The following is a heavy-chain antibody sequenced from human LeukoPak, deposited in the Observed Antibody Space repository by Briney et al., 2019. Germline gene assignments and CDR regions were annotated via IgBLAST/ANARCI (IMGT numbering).Heavy chain of an antibody. J-gene: IGHJ4*02. CDR3: AIRGVDGDY. CDR2: IIPIFGTA. Sequence: ASVKVSCKASGYTFTGYYMHWVRQAPGQGLEWMGGIIPIFGTANYAQKFQGRVTITADESTSTAYMELSSLRSEDTAVYYCAIRGVDGDYWGQGTLVTVSS. V-gene: IGHV1-69*13. CDR1: GYTFTGYY. D-gene: IGHD3-10*01.